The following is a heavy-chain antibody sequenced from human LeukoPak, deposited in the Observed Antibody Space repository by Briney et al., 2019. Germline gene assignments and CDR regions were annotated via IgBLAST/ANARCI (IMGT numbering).Heavy chain of an antibody. J-gene: IGHJ5*02. D-gene: IGHD6-13*01. Sequence: PGGSLRLSCAASGFTFSRHGMHWVRQAPGKGLEWVAVIWYGGSYEYYAGSVKGRFTISRDNSKNTLFLQMDGLRADDTAVYYCATATEGDSSSPPETWGQGTLVTVSS. V-gene: IGHV3-33*03. CDR3: ATATEGDSSSPPET. CDR2: IWYGGSYE. CDR1: GFTFSRHG.